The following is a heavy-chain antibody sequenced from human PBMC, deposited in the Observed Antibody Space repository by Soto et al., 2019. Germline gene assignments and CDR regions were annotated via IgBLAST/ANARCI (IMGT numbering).Heavy chain of an antibody. CDR3: ARDDDGEPNAFDV. V-gene: IGHV3-33*01. J-gene: IGHJ3*01. CDR2: IYGDGSKQ. D-gene: IGHD3-10*01. Sequence: GGSLRLSCEASGFTFSRYGMHWVRQAPGRGLEWVALIYGDGSKQYYTDSVRGRFTISRDNAKNTLFLEMSVLRAEDTAVYYCARDDDGEPNAFDVWGQGAMVTVSS. CDR1: GFTFSRYG.